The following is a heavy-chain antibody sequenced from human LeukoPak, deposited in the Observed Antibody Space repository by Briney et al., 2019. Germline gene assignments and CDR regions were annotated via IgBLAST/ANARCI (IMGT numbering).Heavy chain of an antibody. CDR2: ISWNSGSI. J-gene: IGHJ3*02. CDR3: ANSVGGYYDSSLNDAFDI. D-gene: IGHD3-22*01. Sequence: PGRSLRLSCAASGFTFDDYAMHWVRQAPGKGLEWVSGISWNSGSIGYADSVKGRFTISRDNAKNSLYLQMNSLRAEDTALYYCANSVGGYYDSSLNDAFDIWGQGTMVTVSS. CDR1: GFTFDDYA. V-gene: IGHV3-9*01.